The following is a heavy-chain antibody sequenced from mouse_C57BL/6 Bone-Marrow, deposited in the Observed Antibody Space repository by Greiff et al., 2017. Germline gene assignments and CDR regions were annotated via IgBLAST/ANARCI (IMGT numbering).Heavy chain of an antibody. CDR1: GYTFTGYG. CDR3: TRVGYYYATYY. J-gene: IGHJ4*01. CDR2: IFVGSGCT. Sequence: VQLQQSGAELMKPGASVKLSCKASGYTFTGYGIEWVQQRPGHGLEWVGEIFVGSGCTYYTEKFKGQATFTADTSSNTAYMQLSSLTSENSTIYCCTRVGYYYATYYWGQGTSVTVSS. D-gene: IGHD1-2*01. V-gene: IGHV1-9*01.